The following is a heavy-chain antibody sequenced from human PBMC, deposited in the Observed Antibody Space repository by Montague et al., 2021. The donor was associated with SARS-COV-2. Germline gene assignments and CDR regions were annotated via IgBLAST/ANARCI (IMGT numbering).Heavy chain of an antibody. Sequence: SLRLSCAASGFNFGNYAMHWVRQPPGKGLKWVSGISWSSGTRRYADSVKGRFTISRDNAKNSLFLQMNSLRVEDTALYYCTKDFERTVSNTNNWFDPWGQGTLVTVSS. D-gene: IGHD2-2*01. CDR2: ISWSSGTR. CDR1: GFNFGNYA. V-gene: IGHV3-9*01. J-gene: IGHJ5*02. CDR3: TKDFERTVSNTNNWFDP.